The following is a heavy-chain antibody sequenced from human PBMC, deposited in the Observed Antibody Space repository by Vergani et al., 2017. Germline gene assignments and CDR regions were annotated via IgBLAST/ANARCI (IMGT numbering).Heavy chain of an antibody. D-gene: IGHD3-22*01. Sequence: QVQLVQSGAEVKKPGASVKVSCKASGYTFTSYGISWVRQAPGQGLEWMGWISAYNGNTNYAQKLQGRVTMTTDTSTSTAYMELRSLRSDDTAVYYYARGSKYYYDSSGLGVDYWGQGTLVTVSS. J-gene: IGHJ4*02. V-gene: IGHV1-18*01. CDR2: ISAYNGNT. CDR3: ARGSKYYYDSSGLGVDY. CDR1: GYTFTSYG.